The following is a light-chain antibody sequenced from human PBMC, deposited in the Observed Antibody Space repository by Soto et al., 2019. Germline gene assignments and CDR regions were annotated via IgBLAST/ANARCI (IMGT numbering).Light chain of an antibody. CDR1: QSVSSSY. CDR2: GAS. V-gene: IGKV3-15*01. CDR3: QQYHTWPIT. J-gene: IGKJ4*01. Sequence: EIVLTQSPGTLSLSPGERATLSCRASQSVSSSYLAWYQQKPGQAPRLLISGASTRATGIPARFSGSGSGTEFTLTISSLQSEDFALYYCQQYHTWPITCGGGTKGDIK.